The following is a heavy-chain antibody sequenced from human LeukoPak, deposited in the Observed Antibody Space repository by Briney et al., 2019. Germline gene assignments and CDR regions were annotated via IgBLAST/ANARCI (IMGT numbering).Heavy chain of an antibody. V-gene: IGHV1-69*04. CDR1: GGTFSSYA. CDR3: ARDGQQLGRWVWFDP. J-gene: IGHJ5*02. CDR2: IIPILGIA. D-gene: IGHD6-13*01. Sequence: PPASVKVSCKASGGTFSSYAISWVRQAPGQGLEWMGRIIPILGIANYAQKFQGRVTITADKSTSTAYMELSSLRSEDTAVYYCARDGQQLGRWVWFDPWGQGTLVTVSS.